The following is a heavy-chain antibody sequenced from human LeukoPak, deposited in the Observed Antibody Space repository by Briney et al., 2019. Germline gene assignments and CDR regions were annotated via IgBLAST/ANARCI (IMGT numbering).Heavy chain of an antibody. V-gene: IGHV3-23*01. CDR1: EFDFSSHA. Sequence: PGGSLRLSCAASEFDFSSHAMTWVRQAPGKGLEWVLAISISGSKTYYADSVKGRFTISRDNSKNTLYLQMNSLRAEDTAVYYCANEIRPNDYWGQGTQVIVSS. CDR2: ISISGSKT. CDR3: ANEIRPNDY. D-gene: IGHD4-17*01. J-gene: IGHJ4*02.